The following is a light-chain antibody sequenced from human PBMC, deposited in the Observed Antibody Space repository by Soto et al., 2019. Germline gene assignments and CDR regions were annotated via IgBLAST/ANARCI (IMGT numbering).Light chain of an antibody. CDR1: SSNIGAGYE. V-gene: IGLV1-40*01. J-gene: IGLJ1*01. Sequence: QSVLTQPPSVSEAPGQRVTISCTGSSSNIGAGYEAHWYQQVPGTAPKLLIYENXNRXXXXXXRXXGSKSGTSASLAITGLQAEDEAEYYCQSYDSSLSGYVFGTGTKLTVL. CDR3: QSYDSSLSGYV. CDR2: ENX.